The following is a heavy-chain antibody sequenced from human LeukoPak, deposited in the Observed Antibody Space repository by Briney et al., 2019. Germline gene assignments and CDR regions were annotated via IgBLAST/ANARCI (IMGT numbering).Heavy chain of an antibody. Sequence: GGSLRLSCAASGFTFSRCWMHWVRQAPGKGLVWVSRIKSDGNTNYADSVKGRFTISRDNAKNTVSLQMNSLRAEDTGVYFCARAPSEIGGYYPEYFRHWGQGTLVTVSS. J-gene: IGHJ1*01. V-gene: IGHV3-74*01. CDR1: GFTFSRCW. CDR3: ARAPSEIGGYYPEYFRH. D-gene: IGHD3-22*01. CDR2: IKSDGNT.